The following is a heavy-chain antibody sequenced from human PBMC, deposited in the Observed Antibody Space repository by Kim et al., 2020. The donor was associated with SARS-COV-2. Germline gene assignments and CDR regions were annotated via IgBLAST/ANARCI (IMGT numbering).Heavy chain of an antibody. CDR1: GGSISSSNW. CDR2: IYHSGST. D-gene: IGHD2-15*01. Sequence: SETLSLTCAVSGGSISSSNWWSWVRQPPGKGLEWIGEIYHSGSTNYNPSLKSRVTISVDKSKNQFSLKLSSVTAADTAVYYCASREGGGYCSGGSCYEEAWFDPWGQGTLVTVSS. V-gene: IGHV4-4*02. J-gene: IGHJ5*02. CDR3: ASREGGGYCSGGSCYEEAWFDP.